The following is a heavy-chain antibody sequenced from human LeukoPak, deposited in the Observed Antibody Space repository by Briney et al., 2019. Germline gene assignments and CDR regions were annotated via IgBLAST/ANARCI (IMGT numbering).Heavy chain of an antibody. CDR1: GGSISSYY. Sequence: SETLSLTCTVSGGSISSYYWSWIRQPPGKGLEWIGYIYYSGSTNYNPSLKSRVTISVDASKNQFSLKLSSVTAADTAVYYCARMTWIQLWIYFDFWGQGTLVTVSS. V-gene: IGHV4-59*08. CDR3: ARMTWIQLWIYFDF. CDR2: IYYSGST. D-gene: IGHD5-18*01. J-gene: IGHJ4*02.